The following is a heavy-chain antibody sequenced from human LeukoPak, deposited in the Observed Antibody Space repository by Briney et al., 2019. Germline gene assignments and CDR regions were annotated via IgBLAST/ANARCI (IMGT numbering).Heavy chain of an antibody. J-gene: IGHJ4*02. D-gene: IGHD3-10*01. V-gene: IGHV3-48*04. CDR2: ISSSSSTI. CDR1: GFTFSSYS. CDR3: ARDLKYYYGSGSYSNARGGFDY. Sequence: GGSLRLSCAASGFTFSSYSMNWVRQAPGKGLEWVSYISSSSSTIYYADSVKGRFTISRDNAKNSLYLQMNSLRAEDTAVYYCARDLKYYYGSGSYSNARGGFDYWGQGTLVTVSS.